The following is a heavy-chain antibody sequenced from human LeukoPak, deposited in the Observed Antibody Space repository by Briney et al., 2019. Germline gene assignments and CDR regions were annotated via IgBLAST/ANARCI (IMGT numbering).Heavy chain of an antibody. CDR1: GFTFSSYD. CDR2: ISGSGGST. V-gene: IGHV3-23*01. J-gene: IGHJ3*02. Sequence: GGSLRLSCAAFGFTFSSYDMNWVRQAPGKGLEWVSAISGSGGSTYYADSVKGRFTISRDNSKNTLYLQMNSLRAEDTAVYYCAKGAIITMIVVVIRDAFDIWGQGTMVTVSS. CDR3: AKGAIITMIVVVIRDAFDI. D-gene: IGHD3-22*01.